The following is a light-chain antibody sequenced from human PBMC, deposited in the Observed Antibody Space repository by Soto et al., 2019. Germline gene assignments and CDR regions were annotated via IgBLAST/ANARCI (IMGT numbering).Light chain of an antibody. V-gene: IGKV3-20*01. Sequence: PGERATLSCRASQSISSSYLAWYQQRPGQAPRLLIYGASSRATGIPDRFSGSGSGTDFTLIISRLEPDDFAVYYCQQYGLSPWTFGQGTKVEI. CDR2: GAS. CDR3: QQYGLSPWT. CDR1: QSISSSY. J-gene: IGKJ1*01.